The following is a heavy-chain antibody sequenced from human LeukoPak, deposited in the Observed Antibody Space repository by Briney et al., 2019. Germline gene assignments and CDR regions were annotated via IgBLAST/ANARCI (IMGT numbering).Heavy chain of an antibody. CDR3: ARELVPIVVVVAATPTLDY. V-gene: IGHV1-46*01. Sequence: GASVKVSCKASGYTFTGYYMHWVRQAPGQGLEWMGIINPSGGSTSYAQKFQGRVTMTRDTSTSTVYMELSSLRSEDTAVYYCARELVPIVVVVAATPTLDYWGQGTLVTVSS. J-gene: IGHJ4*02. D-gene: IGHD2-15*01. CDR2: INPSGGST. CDR1: GYTFTGYY.